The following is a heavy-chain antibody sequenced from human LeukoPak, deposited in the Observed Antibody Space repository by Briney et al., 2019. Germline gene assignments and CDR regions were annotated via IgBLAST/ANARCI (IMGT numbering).Heavy chain of an antibody. CDR2: ITASGDRT. CDR3: AELGITMIGGV. Sequence: GGSLRLSCAASGFTFGDYVMIWVRQAPGKGLEWVSGITASGDRTFYGDSVRGRFTVSRDNSKNTLYLQMDSLRAEDTAVYYCAELGITMIGGVWGKGTTVTISS. D-gene: IGHD3-10*02. CDR1: GFTFGDYV. J-gene: IGHJ6*04. V-gene: IGHV3-23*01.